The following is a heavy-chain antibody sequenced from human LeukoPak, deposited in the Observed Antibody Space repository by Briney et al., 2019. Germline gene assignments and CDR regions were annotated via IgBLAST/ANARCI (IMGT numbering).Heavy chain of an antibody. Sequence: PGGSLRLSCASSGFTFSNAWMSWVREAPGKGLEWIGRIRSKPDGGTTDYAAPVKGRFTISRDNSKNTLYLQMNSLRAEDTAVYYCARSGCGGDCYSQGAFDIWGQGTMVTLSS. CDR2: IRSKPDGGTT. D-gene: IGHD2-21*02. V-gene: IGHV3-15*01. J-gene: IGHJ3*02. CDR1: GFTFSNAW. CDR3: ARSGCGGDCYSQGAFDI.